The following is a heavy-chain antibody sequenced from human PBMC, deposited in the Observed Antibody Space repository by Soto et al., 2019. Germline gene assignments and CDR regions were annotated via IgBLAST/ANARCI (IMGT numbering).Heavy chain of an antibody. Sequence: QVQLVQSGAEVKKPGASVKVSCKASGYTFTSYGISWVRQAPGQGLEWMGWISAYNGNTNYAQKLQGRVTMTTDTSMNTDYMELRSLRSDDTAVYYCASASSGDAFDIWGQGTMVTVSS. CDR1: GYTFTSYG. V-gene: IGHV1-18*01. CDR3: ASASSGDAFDI. CDR2: ISAYNGNT. J-gene: IGHJ3*02. D-gene: IGHD3-22*01.